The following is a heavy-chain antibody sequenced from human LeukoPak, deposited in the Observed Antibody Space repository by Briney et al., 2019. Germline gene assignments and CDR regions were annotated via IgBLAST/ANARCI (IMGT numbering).Heavy chain of an antibody. Sequence: SETLSLTCTVSGGSISSYYWSWIRQPPGKGLEWIGYIYYSGSTNYNPSLKSRVTISVDTSKNQFSLKLSSVTAADTAVYYCARGLYDSSGYYYDFDYWGQGTLVTVSS. J-gene: IGHJ4*02. V-gene: IGHV4-59*12. CDR1: GGSISSYY. D-gene: IGHD3-22*01. CDR2: IYYSGST. CDR3: ARGLYDSSGYYYDFDY.